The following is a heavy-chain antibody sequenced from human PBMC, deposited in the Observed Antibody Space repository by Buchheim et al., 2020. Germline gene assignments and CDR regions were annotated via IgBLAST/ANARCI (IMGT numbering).Heavy chain of an antibody. D-gene: IGHD2-2*01. V-gene: IGHV3-48*01. CDR2: ISSSSTI. Sequence: EVQLVESGGGLVQPGGSLRLSCAASGFTFSSYSMNWVRQAPGKGLGWVSYISSSSTIYYADSVKGRFTISRDNAKNSLYLQMNSLRAEDTAVYYCAREGIYCSSTSCYYGYYYGMDVWGQGTT. CDR3: AREGIYCSSTSCYYGYYYGMDV. J-gene: IGHJ6*02. CDR1: GFTFSSYS.